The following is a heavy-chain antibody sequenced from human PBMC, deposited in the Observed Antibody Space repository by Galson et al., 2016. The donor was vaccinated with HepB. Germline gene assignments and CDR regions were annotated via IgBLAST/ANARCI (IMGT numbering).Heavy chain of an antibody. J-gene: IGHJ3*02. CDR3: ATGLGDGFHPQSGDDAFDI. Sequence: SVKVSCKVSGYTLTELSMHWVRQAPGKGLEWIGGFDPEDRKRLYAQKFQGRVTMTEDTSTDTAYMELSSLRSEDTAVYYCATGLGDGFHPQSGDDAFDIWGQGTMVTVSS. D-gene: IGHD6-25*01. V-gene: IGHV1-24*01. CDR1: GYTLTELS. CDR2: FDPEDRKR.